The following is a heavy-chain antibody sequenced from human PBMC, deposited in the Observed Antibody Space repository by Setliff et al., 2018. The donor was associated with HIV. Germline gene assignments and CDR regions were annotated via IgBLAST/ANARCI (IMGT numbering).Heavy chain of an antibody. J-gene: IGHJ3*02. Sequence: ASVKVSCKASGYVFTTYYIHWVRQTPGQGLEWMGIINPSGGATTSARKLQGRVTMTKDKSTTTVHMELSSLKSEDTAVYYCARDPKVYAMWGDAFDTWGQGTMVTVSS. V-gene: IGHV1-46*04. CDR1: GYVFTTYY. D-gene: IGHD2-8*01. CDR3: ARDPKVYAMWGDAFDT. CDR2: INPSGGAT.